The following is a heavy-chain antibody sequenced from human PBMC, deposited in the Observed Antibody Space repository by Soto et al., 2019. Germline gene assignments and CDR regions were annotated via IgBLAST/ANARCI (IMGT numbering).Heavy chain of an antibody. CDR2: IYYSGST. D-gene: IGHD2-15*01. J-gene: IGHJ4*02. CDR1: GVSISSGGYY. V-gene: IGHV4-31*03. Sequence: SETLSLTCTVSGVSISSGGYYWSWIRQHPGKGLEWIGYIYYSGSTYYNPSLKSRVTISVDTSKNQFSLKLSSVTAADTAVYYCATDREFSGGTCYNYFDYWGQGTLVTVSS. CDR3: ATDREFSGGTCYNYFDY.